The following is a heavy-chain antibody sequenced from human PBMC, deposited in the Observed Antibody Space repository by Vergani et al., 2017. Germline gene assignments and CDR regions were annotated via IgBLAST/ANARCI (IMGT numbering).Heavy chain of an antibody. V-gene: IGHV3-73*01. CDR3: TRPTSGSDS. Sequence: EVQLVESGGGLVQPGGSLKLSCAASGFTFSGSAMHWVRQASGKGLEWVGRIRSKANSYATAYAASVKGRFTISRDDSKNTAYLQMNSLKTEDTAVYYCTRPTSGSDSWGQGALVTVSS. CDR2: IRSKANSYAT. J-gene: IGHJ5*01. D-gene: IGHD1-26*01. CDR1: GFTFSGSA.